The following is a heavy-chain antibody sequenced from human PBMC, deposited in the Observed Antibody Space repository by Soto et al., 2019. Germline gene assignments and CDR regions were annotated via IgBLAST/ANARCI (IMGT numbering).Heavy chain of an antibody. J-gene: IGHJ4*02. Sequence: GESLKISCKGSGYTFNIYWIAWVRQMPGKGLEWMGVIYPVDSDTRYSPSFQGQVTISVDKSINTAYLQWSSLQASDTAIYYCARQDGDGLFYFDYGGQGTPVTVSS. V-gene: IGHV5-51*01. D-gene: IGHD4-17*01. CDR2: IYPVDSDT. CDR1: GYTFNIYW. CDR3: ARQDGDGLFYFDY.